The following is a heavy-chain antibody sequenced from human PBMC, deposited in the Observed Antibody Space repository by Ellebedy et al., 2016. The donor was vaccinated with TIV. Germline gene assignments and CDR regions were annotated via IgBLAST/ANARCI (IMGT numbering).Heavy chain of an antibody. CDR1: GYTFTSYD. D-gene: IGHD4-11*01. CDR3: ARAQGQSSLYYYYYYYMDV. V-gene: IGHV1-8*01. J-gene: IGHJ6*03. Sequence: ASVKVSXKASGYTFTSYDINWVRQATGQGLEWMGWMNPNSGNTGYAQKFQGRVTMTRNTSISTAYMELSSLRSEDTAVYYCARAQGQSSLYYYYYYYMDVWGKGTTVTVSS. CDR2: MNPNSGNT.